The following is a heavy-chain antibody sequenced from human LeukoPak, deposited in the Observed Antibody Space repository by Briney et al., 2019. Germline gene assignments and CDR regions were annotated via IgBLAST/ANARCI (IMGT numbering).Heavy chain of an antibody. D-gene: IGHD4-17*01. V-gene: IGHV4-30-2*01. CDR2: IYHSGST. CDR3: ARVYYGDYVEAFDI. CDR1: GGSISSDGYS. J-gene: IGHJ3*02. Sequence: PSQTLSLTCAVSGGSISSDGYSWSWIRQPPGKGLEWIGYIYHSGSTYYNPSLKSRVTISVDRSKNQFSLKLSSVTAADTAVYYCARVYYGDYVEAFDIWGQGTMVTVSS.